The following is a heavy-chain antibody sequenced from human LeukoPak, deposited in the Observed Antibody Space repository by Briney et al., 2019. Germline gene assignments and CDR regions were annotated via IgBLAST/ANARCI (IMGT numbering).Heavy chain of an antibody. CDR2: ISSSSNTI. CDR3: ARVGSSGWYAPRFIFDY. Sequence: GGSLRLSCAASGFTFSSYSMNWVRQAPGKGLEWVSYISSSSNTIYYADSVKGRFTISRDNAKNSLYLQMNSLRAEDTAVYYCARVGSSGWYAPRFIFDYWGQGTLVTVSS. J-gene: IGHJ4*02. D-gene: IGHD6-19*01. CDR1: GFTFSSYS. V-gene: IGHV3-48*04.